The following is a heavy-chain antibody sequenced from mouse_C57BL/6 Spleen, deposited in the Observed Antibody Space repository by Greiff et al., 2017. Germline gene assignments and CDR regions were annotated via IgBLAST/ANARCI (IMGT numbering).Heavy chain of an antibody. Sequence: EVKLVESGGGLVQPKGSLKLSCAASGFSFNTYAMNWVRQAPGKGLEWVARIRSKSNNYATYYADSVKDRFTISRDDSESMLYLQMNNLKTEDTAMYYCVRHVRTGSFDYWGQGTTLTVSS. D-gene: IGHD4-1*01. CDR2: IRSKSNNYAT. V-gene: IGHV10-1*01. J-gene: IGHJ2*01. CDR3: VRHVRTGSFDY. CDR1: GFSFNTYA.